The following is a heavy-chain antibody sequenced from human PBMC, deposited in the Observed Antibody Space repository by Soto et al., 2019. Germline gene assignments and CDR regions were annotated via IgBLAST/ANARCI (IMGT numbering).Heavy chain of an antibody. J-gene: IGHJ4*02. Sequence: QVQLVQSGAEVKKPGASVKVSCKASGYTFTSYGISWVRQAPGQGLEWMGWISAYNGNTNYAQDLQGRVTMTTDTSTITAYMELRSLRSEDTAAYYCARDLAAGTCDYWGQGTLVTVSS. CDR1: GYTFTSYG. CDR3: ARDLAAGTCDY. V-gene: IGHV1-18*01. CDR2: ISAYNGNT. D-gene: IGHD6-13*01.